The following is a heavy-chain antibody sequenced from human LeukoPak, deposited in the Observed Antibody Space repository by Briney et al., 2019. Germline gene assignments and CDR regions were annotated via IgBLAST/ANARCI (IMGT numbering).Heavy chain of an antibody. Sequence: ASVKVSCKASGYTFTSYYIHWMRQAPGQGLEWMGRIIPILGIANYAQKFQGRVTITADQSTSTAYMELSSLRSEDTAVYYCAKNYYDSSGYLAFAFDIWGQGTMVTVSS. CDR3: AKNYYDSSGYLAFAFDI. D-gene: IGHD3-22*01. CDR2: IIPILGIA. CDR1: GYTFTSYY. J-gene: IGHJ3*02. V-gene: IGHV1-69*02.